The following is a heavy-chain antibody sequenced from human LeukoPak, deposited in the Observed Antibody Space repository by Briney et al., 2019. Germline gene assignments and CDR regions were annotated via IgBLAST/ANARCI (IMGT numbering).Heavy chain of an antibody. V-gene: IGHV4-39*01. Sequence: SETLSLTCTVSGGSISSSSYYWGWIRQPPGKGLEWIGSIYYSGSTYYNPSLKSRVTIPVDTSKNQFSLKLSSVTAADTAVYYCATGSYYNVGFDYWGQGTLVTVSS. D-gene: IGHD3-10*01. J-gene: IGHJ4*02. CDR1: GGSISSSSYY. CDR3: ATGSYYNVGFDY. CDR2: IYYSGST.